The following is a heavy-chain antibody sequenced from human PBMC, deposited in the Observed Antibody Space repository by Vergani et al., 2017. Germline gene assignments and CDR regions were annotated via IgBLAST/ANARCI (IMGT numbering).Heavy chain of an antibody. CDR3: AKDIGYCSSTSCYESYYYYGMDV. CDR2: ISWDGGST. Sequence: EVQLVESGGVVVQPGGSLRLSCAASGFTFDDYTMHWVRQAPGKGLEWVSLISWDGGSTYYADSVKGRFTISRDNSKNSLYLQMNSLRTEDTALYYCAKDIGYCSSTSCYESYYYYGMDVWGQGTTVTVSS. CDR1: GFTFDDYT. D-gene: IGHD2-2*03. V-gene: IGHV3-43*01. J-gene: IGHJ6*02.